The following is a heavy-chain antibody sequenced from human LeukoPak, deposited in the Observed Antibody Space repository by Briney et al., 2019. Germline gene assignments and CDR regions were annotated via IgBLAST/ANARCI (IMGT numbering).Heavy chain of an antibody. V-gene: IGHV3-23*01. CDR2: ISGSGGST. CDR1: GFTFSSYA. J-gene: IGHJ4*02. Sequence: GGSLRLSCAASGFTFSSYAMSWVRQAPGKGLEWVSAISGSGGSTYYADSVKGRFTISRDNSKNTLYLQMNSLRAEDTAGYYCTMGGQLLRFYYFDYWGQRTLVTVSS. CDR3: TMGGQLLRFYYFDY. D-gene: IGHD2-2*01.